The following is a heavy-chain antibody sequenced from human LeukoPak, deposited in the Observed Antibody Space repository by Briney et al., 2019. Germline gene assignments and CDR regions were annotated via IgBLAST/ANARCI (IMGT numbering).Heavy chain of an antibody. D-gene: IGHD2-2*01. Sequence: GRSLRLSCAASGFTFSSYAMHWVRQAPGKGLEWVAVISYDGSNKYYADSVKGRFTISRDNYKNTLYPQMNSLRAEDTAVYYCARSHCSSTSCSNWFDPWGQGTLVTVSS. CDR1: GFTFSSYA. CDR3: ARSHCSSTSCSNWFDP. V-gene: IGHV3-30*01. CDR2: ISYDGSNK. J-gene: IGHJ5*02.